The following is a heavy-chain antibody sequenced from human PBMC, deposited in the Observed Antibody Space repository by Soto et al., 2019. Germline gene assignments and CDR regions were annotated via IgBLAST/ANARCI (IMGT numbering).Heavy chain of an antibody. V-gene: IGHV1-69*13. CDR1: GGTFSSYA. D-gene: IGHD3-3*01. CDR2: IIPIFGTA. Sequence: SVKVSCKASGGTFSSYAISWVRQAPGQGLEWMGGIIPIFGTANYAQKFQGRVTITAXXXXXXAXMXLXXXXSEXTAVYYCARGGITIFGGSRYDPWGLGTLDTVSS. J-gene: IGHJ5*02. CDR3: ARGGITIFGGSRYDP.